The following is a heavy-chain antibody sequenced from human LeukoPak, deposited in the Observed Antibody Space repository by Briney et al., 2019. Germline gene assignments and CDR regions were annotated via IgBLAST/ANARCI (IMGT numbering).Heavy chain of an antibody. D-gene: IGHD6-19*01. J-gene: IGHJ6*04. CDR2: ICPGDSDT. Sequence: AGEPLKISCKGSGYSFTSYWVAWVRQMPGKGLEWMGIICPGDSDTRYSPSSQGQVTISADKSISTAYLQWSSLKASDTAMYYCARLSRAVLTYGMDVWGKGTTVTVSS. CDR3: ARLSRAVLTYGMDV. CDR1: GYSFTSYW. V-gene: IGHV5-51*01.